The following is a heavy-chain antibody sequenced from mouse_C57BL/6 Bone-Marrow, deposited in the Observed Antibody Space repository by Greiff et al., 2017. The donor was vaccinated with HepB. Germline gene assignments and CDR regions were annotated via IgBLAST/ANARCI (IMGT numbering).Heavy chain of an antibody. Sequence: VQLQESGAELVKPGASVKMSCKASGYTFTSYWITWVKQRPGQGLEWIGDIYPGSGSTNYNEKFKSKATLTVDTSSSTAYMQLSSLTSEDSAVYYCAREGPYDYTLDYWGQGTTLTVSS. CDR3: AREGPYDYTLDY. CDR2: IYPGSGST. D-gene: IGHD2-4*01. CDR1: GYTFTSYW. V-gene: IGHV1-55*01. J-gene: IGHJ2*01.